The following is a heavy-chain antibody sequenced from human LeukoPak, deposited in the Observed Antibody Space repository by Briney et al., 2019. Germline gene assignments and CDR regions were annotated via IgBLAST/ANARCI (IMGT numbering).Heavy chain of an antibody. V-gene: IGHV1-8*03. J-gene: IGHJ6*02. D-gene: IGHD6-13*01. CDR3: ARYHRVGYSSNYGMDV. CDR2: MNPNSGNT. Sequence: ASVKVSCKASGYTFTSYDINWVRQATGQGLEWMGWMNPNSGNTGYAQKFQGRVTITRNTSISTAYMELSSLRSEDTAVYYCARYHRVGYSSNYGMDVWGQGTTVTVSS. CDR1: GYTFTSYD.